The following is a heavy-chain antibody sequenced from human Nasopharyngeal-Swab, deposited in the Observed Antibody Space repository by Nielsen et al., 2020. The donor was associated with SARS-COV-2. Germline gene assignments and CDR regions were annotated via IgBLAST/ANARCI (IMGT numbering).Heavy chain of an antibody. CDR1: GGSVSRGSHY. V-gene: IGHV4-61*01. Sequence: SETLSLTCTVSGGSVSRGSHYWTWIWQPPGKELEWIGYIFYTGNTNYNPSLESRVTMSIDTSKNQFSLKLSSVTAADTAVYYCARDRGDLRKYHFDSWGQGTQIAVSS. CDR3: ARDRGDLRKYHFDS. J-gene: IGHJ4*02. D-gene: IGHD2-2*01. CDR2: IFYTGNT.